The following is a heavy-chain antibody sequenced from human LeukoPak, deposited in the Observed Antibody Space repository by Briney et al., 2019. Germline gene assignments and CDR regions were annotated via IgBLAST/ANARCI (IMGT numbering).Heavy chain of an antibody. Sequence: SETLSLTCTVSGGSISSYYWSWIRQPAGKGLEWIGRIYTSGSTNYNPSLKSRVIMSVDTSKNQFSLKLSSVTAADTAVYYCARENDFWSGYPIPYYYMDVWGKGTTVTVSS. CDR3: ARENDFWSGYPIPYYYMDV. V-gene: IGHV4-4*07. D-gene: IGHD3-3*01. CDR2: IYTSGST. CDR1: GGSISSYY. J-gene: IGHJ6*03.